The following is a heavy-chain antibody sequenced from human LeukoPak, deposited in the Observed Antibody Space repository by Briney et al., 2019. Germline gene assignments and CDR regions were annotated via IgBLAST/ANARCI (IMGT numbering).Heavy chain of an antibody. D-gene: IGHD6-13*01. Sequence: QSGGSLRLSCAASGFTVSSNYMSWVRQAPGKGLEWVSAISGSGGSTYYADSVKGRFTISRDNSKNTLYLQMNSLRAEDTAVYYCAKSDSSSWYVPVWATPLDWGQGTLVTVSS. CDR2: ISGSGGST. V-gene: IGHV3-23*01. CDR1: GFTVSSNY. CDR3: AKSDSSSWYVPVWATPLD. J-gene: IGHJ4*02.